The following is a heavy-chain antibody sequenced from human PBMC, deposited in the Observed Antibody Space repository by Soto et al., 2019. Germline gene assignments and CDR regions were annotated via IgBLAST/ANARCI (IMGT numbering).Heavy chain of an antibody. CDR2: IYYSGST. V-gene: IGHV4-31*03. CDR3: ARDKGKLELRAFDI. D-gene: IGHD1-7*01. J-gene: IGHJ3*02. Sequence: QVQLQESGPGLVKPSQTLSLTCTVSGGSISSGGYYWSWIRQHPGKGLEWIGYIYYSGSTYYNPSLKGRVTISVDTSKNQFSLKLSSVTAADTAVYYCARDKGKLELRAFDIWGQGTMVTVSS. CDR1: GGSISSGGYY.